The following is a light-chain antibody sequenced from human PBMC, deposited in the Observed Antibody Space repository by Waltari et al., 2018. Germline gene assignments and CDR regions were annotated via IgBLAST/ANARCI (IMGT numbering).Light chain of an antibody. J-gene: IGKJ5*01. V-gene: IGKV1-17*01. CDR2: DAS. CDR1: QGIRND. Sequence: DIQMTQSPSSLSASVGDRVTITCRASQGIRNDLGWFQQKPGMAPKRLIFDASNLQSEVPSRFSGSGFGTEFTLTISSLQPEDFATYYCQQLGNYPITFGQGTRVETK. CDR3: QQLGNYPIT.